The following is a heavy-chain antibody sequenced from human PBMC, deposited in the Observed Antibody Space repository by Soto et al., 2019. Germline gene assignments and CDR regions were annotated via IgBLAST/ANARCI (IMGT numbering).Heavy chain of an antibody. CDR3: ARVVDTAMARRWGAMGY. J-gene: IGHJ4*02. Sequence: QVQLVQSGAEVKKRGSSLKVSCKASGGTFSSYAISWVRQAPGQGLEWMGGIIPIFGTANYAQKFQGRVTITADESTSTAYMELSSLRSEDTAVYYCARVVDTAMARRWGAMGYWGQGTLVTVSS. D-gene: IGHD5-18*01. CDR1: GGTFSSYA. V-gene: IGHV1-69*12. CDR2: IIPIFGTA.